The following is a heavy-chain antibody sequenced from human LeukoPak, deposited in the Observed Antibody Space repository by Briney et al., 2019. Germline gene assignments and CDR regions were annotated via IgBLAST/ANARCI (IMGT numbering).Heavy chain of an antibody. CDR1: GGPISSYH. V-gene: IGHV4-59*12. CDR2: IYYSGST. D-gene: IGHD6-13*01. CDR3: AREGIAAAVMS. Sequence: SETLSLTCTVSGGPISSYHWSWIRPPPGKGPEWIGYIYYSGSTNYNPSLKRRVTISVDTSKNQFSLKLSSVTAADTAVYYCAREGIAAAVMSWGQGTLVTVSS. J-gene: IGHJ4*02.